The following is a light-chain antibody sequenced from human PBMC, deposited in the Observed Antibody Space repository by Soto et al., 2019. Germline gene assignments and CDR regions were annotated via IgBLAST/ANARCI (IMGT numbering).Light chain of an antibody. Sequence: QSALTQPASVSGSAGKTITITCTGTSIDVGTYKYVAWYQQHPNKAHKVMIYEVTYRPSGVSYRFSGSKSGNAASLIISGLQAEDEAEYYCSSYTGSSTLYVFGTGTKVTVL. J-gene: IGLJ1*01. CDR3: SSYTGSSTLYV. V-gene: IGLV2-14*01. CDR1: SIDVGTYKY. CDR2: EVT.